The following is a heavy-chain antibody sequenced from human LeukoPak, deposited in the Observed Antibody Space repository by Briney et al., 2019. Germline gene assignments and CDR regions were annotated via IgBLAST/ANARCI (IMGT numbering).Heavy chain of an antibody. CDR2: IYPRDSNT. V-gene: IGHV5-51*01. CDR1: GYSFTSHW. J-gene: IGHJ5*02. CDR3: ARHPIAAGGAYNWFDP. D-gene: IGHD6-13*01. Sequence: HGESLKISCKGSGYGSGYSFTSHWIAWVRQMPGKGLEWIGIIYPRDSNTIYSPSFQGQVTISVDTSINTAYLQWISLKASDTAMYYCARHPIAAGGAYNWFDPWGQGTLVTVSS.